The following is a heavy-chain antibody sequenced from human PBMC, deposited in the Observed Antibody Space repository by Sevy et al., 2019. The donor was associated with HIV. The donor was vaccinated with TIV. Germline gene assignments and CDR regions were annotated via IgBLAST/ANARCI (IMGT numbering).Heavy chain of an antibody. V-gene: IGHV3-43*01. CDR3: AKDTASPSMTGYYYYGMDV. CDR1: GFTFDDYT. D-gene: IGHD3-9*01. CDR2: ISWDGGST. J-gene: IGHJ6*02. Sequence: GGSLRLSCAASGFTFDDYTMHWVRQAPGKGLEWVSRISWDGGSTYYADSVKGRFTISRDNSKNSLYLQMNSLRTEDTALYYCAKDTASPSMTGYYYYGMDVWGQGTTVTVSS.